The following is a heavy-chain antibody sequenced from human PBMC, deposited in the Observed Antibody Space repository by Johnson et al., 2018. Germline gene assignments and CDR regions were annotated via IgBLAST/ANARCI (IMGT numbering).Heavy chain of an antibody. CDR2: IIPLFGKA. Sequence: QVQLVESGAEVKKSGSSVKVSCWTSGDTLSAYAINWVRQAPGQGLEWMGGIIPLFGKANYAQNFQGRVTITADTSKAYMEMSSLTPEDTAMYYCARDTLITPYYHDGRGYRIRRFDYWGQGTLVTVSS. CDR3: ARDTLITPYYHDGRGYRIRRFDY. D-gene: IGHD3-22*01. CDR1: GDTLSAYA. J-gene: IGHJ4*02. V-gene: IGHV1-69*01.